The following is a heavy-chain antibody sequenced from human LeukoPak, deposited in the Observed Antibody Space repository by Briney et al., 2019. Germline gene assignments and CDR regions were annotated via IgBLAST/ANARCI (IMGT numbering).Heavy chain of an antibody. V-gene: IGHV1-69*05. CDR3: ASPHYYGSGSYYKGFDY. D-gene: IGHD3-10*01. J-gene: IGHJ4*02. Sequence: SVKVSCKASGYTFTSYGISWVRQAPGQGLEWMGRIIPIFGTANYAQKFQGRVTITTDESTSTAYMELSSLRSEDTAVYYCASPHYYGSGSYYKGFDYWGQGTLVTVSS. CDR1: GYTFTSYG. CDR2: IIPIFGTA.